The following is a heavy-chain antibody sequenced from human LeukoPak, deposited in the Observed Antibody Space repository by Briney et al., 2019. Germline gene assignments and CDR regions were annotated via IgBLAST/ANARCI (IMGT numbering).Heavy chain of an antibody. V-gene: IGHV4-59*01. CDR3: AREGPSGIYPFDI. Sequence: PSETLSLTCIVSGGSISRYYWSSIRQPPGEGLEWIGHIFDSGSTTYNTSLKSRVIISIDTSMNQFSLKLSSVTAADTAVYYCAREGPSGIYPFDIWGQGTMVTVSS. J-gene: IGHJ3*02. CDR1: GGSISRYY. CDR2: IFDSGST. D-gene: IGHD1-26*01.